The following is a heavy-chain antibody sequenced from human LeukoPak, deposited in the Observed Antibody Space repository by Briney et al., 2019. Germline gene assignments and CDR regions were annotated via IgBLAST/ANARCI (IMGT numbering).Heavy chain of an antibody. D-gene: IGHD2-2*01. CDR1: GFTFSNYG. Sequence: GGSLRLSCTASGFTFSNYGMSWVRQAPGKGLEWVSSISSGGSTYFADAVRGRFTISRDSSKNTVYLQMNSLRAEDTALYYCTKGFRAYCTSTSCTGALNFDFWGQGTLVTVSS. J-gene: IGHJ4*02. CDR3: TKGFRAYCTSTSCTGALNFDF. V-gene: IGHV3-23*01. CDR2: ISSGGST.